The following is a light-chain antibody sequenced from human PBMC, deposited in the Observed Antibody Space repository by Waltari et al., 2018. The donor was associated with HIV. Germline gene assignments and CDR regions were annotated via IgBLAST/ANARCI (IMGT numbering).Light chain of an antibody. J-gene: IGLJ3*02. CDR1: NIGSKS. CDR2: DDK. CDR3: QVWDTTTDQWV. V-gene: IGLV3-21*04. Sequence: SYVLTQPPSVSVDPGETARITCGGTNIGSKSVQWYQQKPGQAPVLVIYDDKDRPSGIPERFSGPSSGNTASLTISRVEAGDEADYYCQVWDTTTDQWVFGGGTELAVL.